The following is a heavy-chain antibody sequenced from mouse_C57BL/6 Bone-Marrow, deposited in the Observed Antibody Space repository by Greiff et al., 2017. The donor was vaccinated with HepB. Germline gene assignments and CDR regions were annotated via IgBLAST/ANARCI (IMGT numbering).Heavy chain of an antibody. CDR1: GYTLTSYG. J-gene: IGHJ1*03. D-gene: IGHD1-1*01. V-gene: IGHV1-81*01. Sequence: VKLQQSGAELARPGASVKLSCKASGYTLTSYGVSWVKQRTGQGLEWIGEIYPRSGNTYYNEKFKGKATLTADKSSSTAYMELRSLTSEDSAVYFCARDYYGSRWYFDVWGTGTPVTVSS. CDR3: ARDYYGSRWYFDV. CDR2: IYPRSGNT.